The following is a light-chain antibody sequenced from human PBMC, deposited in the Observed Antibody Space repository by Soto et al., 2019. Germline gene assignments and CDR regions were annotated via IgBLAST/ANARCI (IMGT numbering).Light chain of an antibody. CDR3: NSYTSKSTGV. CDR2: EVS. CDR1: SSDVGGYNY. J-gene: IGLJ1*01. Sequence: QSALTQPASVSGSPGQSITISCTGTSSDVGGYNYVSWYQQHPGKSPTLIIYEVSNRPSGVSNRFAGSKSGNTASLTISGLQAEDEADYYCNSYTSKSTGVFGTGNKLTVL. V-gene: IGLV2-14*01.